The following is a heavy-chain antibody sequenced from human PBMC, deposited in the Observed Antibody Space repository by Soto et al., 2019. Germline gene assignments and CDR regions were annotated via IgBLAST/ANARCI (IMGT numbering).Heavy chain of an antibody. J-gene: IGHJ5*02. CDR1: GYTLNEVA. CDR3: TTYHGDYSFAH. CDR2: FDPDEAET. D-gene: IGHD4-17*01. Sequence: QVQLVQSGAEVKKPGASVKVSCKVSGYTLNEVAMHWVRQAPGKGLEWLGGFDPDEAETIYAQHFQGRVTMTEDTATDTVYMELSSLRSEDTALYFGTTYHGDYSFAHWGQGTLVTVSS. V-gene: IGHV1-24*01.